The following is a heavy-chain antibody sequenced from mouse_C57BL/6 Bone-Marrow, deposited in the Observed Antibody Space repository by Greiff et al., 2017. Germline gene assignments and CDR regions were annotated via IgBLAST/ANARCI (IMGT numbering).Heavy chain of an antibody. CDR3: ARAGPRGRGVDY. Sequence: QVQLQQPGAELVKPGASVKMSCKASGYTFTSYWITWVKQRPGQGLEWIGDIYPTSGRTNYNEKFKSKAILTVDTSSSTAYMQLSSLTSEDSAVFYGARAGPRGRGVDYWGQGTALTVSS. CDR2: IYPTSGRT. J-gene: IGHJ2*01. D-gene: IGHD3-1*01. V-gene: IGHV1-55*01. CDR1: GYTFTSYW.